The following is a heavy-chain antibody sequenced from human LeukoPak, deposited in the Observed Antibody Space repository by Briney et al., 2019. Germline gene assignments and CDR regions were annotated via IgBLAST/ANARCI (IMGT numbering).Heavy chain of an antibody. CDR2: IKQDGSVE. J-gene: IGHJ4*02. CDR3: ARWADDSGIYYIAS. V-gene: IGHV3-7*01. CDR1: GFTYSNYW. Sequence: GGSLRLSCAASGFTYSNYWMTWVCQAPGKGLQWVASIKQDGSVEYYVDSVKGRFTISRDNAKNSHYLQMNSLRAEDMAVYYCARWADDSGIYYIASWGQGTLVTVSS. D-gene: IGHD3-10*01.